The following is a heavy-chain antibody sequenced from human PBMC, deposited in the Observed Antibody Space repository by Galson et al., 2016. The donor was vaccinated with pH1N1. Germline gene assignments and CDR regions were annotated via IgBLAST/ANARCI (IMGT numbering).Heavy chain of an antibody. CDR2: ISSASTYT. Sequence: SLRLSCAASGFSFPVYYMAWIRQAPGKGLEWVASISSASTYTHYADSVRGRFTISRDDARNSLYLHMDRLRAEDTAVYYCARENWGSFDYWGQGTLVTVSS. CDR1: GFSFPVYY. J-gene: IGHJ4*02. V-gene: IGHV3-11*06. CDR3: ARENWGSFDY. D-gene: IGHD7-27*01.